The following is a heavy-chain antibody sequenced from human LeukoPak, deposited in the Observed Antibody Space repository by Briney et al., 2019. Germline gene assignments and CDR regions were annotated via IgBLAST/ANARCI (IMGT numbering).Heavy chain of an antibody. CDR2: IRSSGDIT. J-gene: IGHJ3*02. CDR1: GFTFSRYS. CDR3: ARGGHDPGIPFDI. Sequence: GGSLRLSCAASGFTFSRYSMNWVRQAPGKGLEWVSYIRSSGDITYYADSVKGRFTISRDSAKDSLYLQMNSLRADDTAVYYCARGGHDPGIPFDIWGQGTMVTVSS. V-gene: IGHV3-48*01. D-gene: IGHD1-1*01.